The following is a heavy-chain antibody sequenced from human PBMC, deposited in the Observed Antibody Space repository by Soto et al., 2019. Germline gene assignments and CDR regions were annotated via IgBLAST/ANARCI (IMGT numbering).Heavy chain of an antibody. V-gene: IGHV3-15*01. J-gene: IGHJ4*02. CDR3: TTGSLTTHTGAEDH. Sequence: VQLVESGGGLVKPGGSLRLSCAASGFTFHTAWLSWFRQPPGKGLEWVGRIKSKSDGGTTQDGAPMKGRFTISRDDSKNTLYLEMNSLKTEDTAVYYCTTGSLTTHTGAEDHWGQGTLVTVSS. CDR2: IKSKSDGGTT. CDR1: GFTFHTAW. D-gene: IGHD4-4*01.